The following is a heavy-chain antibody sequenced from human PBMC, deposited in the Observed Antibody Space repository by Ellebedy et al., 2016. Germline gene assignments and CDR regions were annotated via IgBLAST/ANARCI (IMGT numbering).Heavy chain of an antibody. J-gene: IGHJ4*02. CDR3: ARFNSALDY. D-gene: IGHD2/OR15-2a*01. Sequence: ASVKVSCKASGYTFTTYDINWVRQAPGQGLEWLAWINAGSGDTESSQKFQDRITITRDPSAHTAYLELSSLRSEDTAVYFCARFNSALDYWGQGTPVTVSS. CDR1: GYTFTTYD. CDR2: INAGSGDT. V-gene: IGHV1-3*01.